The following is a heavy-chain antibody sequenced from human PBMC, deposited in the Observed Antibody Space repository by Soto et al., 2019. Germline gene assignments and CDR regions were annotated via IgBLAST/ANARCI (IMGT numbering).Heavy chain of an antibody. D-gene: IGHD1-26*01. CDR2: INPNSGGT. V-gene: IGHV1-2*04. Sequence: QVQLVQSGAEVKKPGASVKVSCKASGYTFTGYYMNWVRQAPGQGLEWMGWINPNSGGTNYAQKCQGWVTMTRDTSISPAYMELSRMRSDDTAVYYGAREPAIVGATHFDYWGQGTLGTGSS. CDR3: AREPAIVGATHFDY. CDR1: GYTFTGYY. J-gene: IGHJ4*02.